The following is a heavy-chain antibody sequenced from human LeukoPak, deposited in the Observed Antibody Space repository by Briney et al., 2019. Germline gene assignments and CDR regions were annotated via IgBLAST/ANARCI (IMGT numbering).Heavy chain of an antibody. J-gene: IGHJ4*02. V-gene: IGHV3-23*01. D-gene: IGHD4-17*01. CDR1: GFTFSSYV. Sequence: GGSLRLSCAASGFTFSSYVMNWVRQAPGGGLEWVSGITGSGANTDYTDSVKGRFTISRDNSKNTLYLQMNSLRDGDTAVYYCTKKAGAYYPFDDWGQGTLVTVSS. CDR3: TKKAGAYYPFDD. CDR2: ITGSGANT.